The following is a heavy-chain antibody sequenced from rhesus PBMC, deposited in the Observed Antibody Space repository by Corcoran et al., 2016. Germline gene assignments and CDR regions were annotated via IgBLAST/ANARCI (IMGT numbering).Heavy chain of an antibody. CDR1: GYSISSGYG. D-gene: IGHD1-32*01. J-gene: IGHJ4*01. CDR2: IGGSSGST. CDR3: ASDPLSGIGFDY. V-gene: IGHV4-127*01. Sequence: QVQLQESGPGLVKPSETLSLTCAVSGYSISSGYGWSWIRQPPGKGLEWIGYIGGSSGSTTYHPSLKSSITIARDTSRTQFSLRLSSVAAADTAVYYCASDPLSGIGFDYWGQGVLVTVSS.